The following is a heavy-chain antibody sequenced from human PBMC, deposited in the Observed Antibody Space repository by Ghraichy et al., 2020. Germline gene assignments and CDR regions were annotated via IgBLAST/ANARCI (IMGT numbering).Heavy chain of an antibody. CDR2: VYYGGTN. V-gene: IGHV4-39*01. D-gene: IGHD3-16*01. J-gene: IGHJ4*02. CDR1: GASISSSGYY. CDR3: ARRLGDSSKSDY. Sequence: SETLSLTCTVSGASISSSGYYWGWIRQPPGKGLEWIGNVYYGGTNYYNPSLKSRVSMSVDASRNQFSLKLRSVTAADTAVYYCARRLGDSSKSDYWGQGTLVTVSS.